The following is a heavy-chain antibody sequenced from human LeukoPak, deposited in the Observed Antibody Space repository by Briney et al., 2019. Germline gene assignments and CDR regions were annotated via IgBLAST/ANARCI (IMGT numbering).Heavy chain of an antibody. CDR2: IYSGGST. V-gene: IGHV3-53*01. Sequence: PGGSLRLSCAASGFTVSSNYVSWVRQAPGKGLEWVSVIYSGGSTYYADSVKGRFTISRDNSKNTLYLQMNSLRAEDTAVYYCARDGRYGDHEGEDYWGQGTLVTVSS. D-gene: IGHD4-17*01. J-gene: IGHJ4*02. CDR3: ARDGRYGDHEGEDY. CDR1: GFTVSSNY.